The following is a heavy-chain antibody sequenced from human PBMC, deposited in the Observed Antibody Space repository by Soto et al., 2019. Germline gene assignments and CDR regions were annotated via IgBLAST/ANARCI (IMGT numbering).Heavy chain of an antibody. J-gene: IGHJ4*02. D-gene: IGHD3-9*01. CDR1: GFTFDDYA. Sequence: EVQLVESGGGLVQPGRSLRLSCAASGFTFDDYAMHWVRQAPGKGLEWVSGITWNSGSIGYADSVKGRFTISRDNAKNSLYLQMNSPRAEDTALYHCVKDITRYFDAFDYWGQGTLVTVSS. CDR3: VKDITRYFDAFDY. CDR2: ITWNSGSI. V-gene: IGHV3-9*01.